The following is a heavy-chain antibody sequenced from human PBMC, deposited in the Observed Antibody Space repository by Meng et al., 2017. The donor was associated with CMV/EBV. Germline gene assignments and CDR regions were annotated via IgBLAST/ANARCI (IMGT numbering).Heavy chain of an antibody. Sequence: SETLSLTCTVSGGSISSSSYYWGWIRQPPGKGLEWIGSIYYSGSTYYNPSLKSRVTISVGTSKNQFSLKLSSVTAADTAVYYCARDNGARPGRPYYYYGMDVWGQGTTVTVSS. CDR2: IYYSGST. CDR3: ARDNGARPGRPYYYYGMDV. D-gene: IGHD6-6*01. J-gene: IGHJ6*02. V-gene: IGHV4-39*07. CDR1: GGSISSSSYY.